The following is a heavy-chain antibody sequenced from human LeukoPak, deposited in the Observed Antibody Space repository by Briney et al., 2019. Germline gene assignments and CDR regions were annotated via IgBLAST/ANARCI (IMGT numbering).Heavy chain of an antibody. CDR2: ISWNSGSI. CDR3: VKGHCSSSSCFPNYYYYMDV. D-gene: IGHD2-15*01. V-gene: IGHV3-9*01. Sequence: PGRSLRLSCAGSGFTFDEHAMHWVRQAPGKGLEWVSGISWNSGSIAYADSVKGRFTISRDNAKNLLFLQMGSLRAADTALYYCVKGHCSSSSCFPNYYYYMDVWGTGTTVTVSS. J-gene: IGHJ6*03. CDR1: GFTFDEHA.